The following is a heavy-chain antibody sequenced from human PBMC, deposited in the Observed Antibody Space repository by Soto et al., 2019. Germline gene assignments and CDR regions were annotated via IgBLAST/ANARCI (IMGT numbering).Heavy chain of an antibody. D-gene: IGHD3-3*01. CDR1: GFTFSNYG. J-gene: IGHJ6*02. V-gene: IGHV3-30*18. CDR3: AKTMYDFWSDYRSSRMDV. CDR2: ISYDGSKK. Sequence: PGGSLRLSCEVSGFTFSNYGIHWVRLAPGRGLEWVSMISYDGSKKDYRDSVKGRFTISRDNSKKTVNLQMNSLRTEDTAIYYCAKTMYDFWSDYRSSRMDVWGQGTTVTVSS.